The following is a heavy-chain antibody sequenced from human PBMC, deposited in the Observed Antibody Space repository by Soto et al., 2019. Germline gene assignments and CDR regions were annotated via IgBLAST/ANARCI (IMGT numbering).Heavy chain of an antibody. CDR1: GGSISSYY. CDR3: ARVGIYSGYDNYYFDY. J-gene: IGHJ4*02. Sequence: SETLSLTCTVSGGSISSYYWSWIRQPPGKGLEWIGYIYYSGSTNYNPSLKSRVTISVDTSKNQFSLKLSSVTAADTAVYYCARVGIYSGYDNYYFDYWGQGTLVTVSS. CDR2: IYYSGST. V-gene: IGHV4-59*01. D-gene: IGHD5-12*01.